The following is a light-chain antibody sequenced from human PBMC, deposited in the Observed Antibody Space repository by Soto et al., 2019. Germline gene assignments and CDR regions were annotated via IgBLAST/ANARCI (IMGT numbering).Light chain of an antibody. Sequence: DIVMTQSPDSLAVSLGERATINCKSSQSVLYSSNNKNYLAWYQQKPGQPPKLLIYWASTRESGVPDRFSGSGSGTDFTLTISSLQAEDFAVYYCQQYGRSPLMYTFGQGTKLGV. J-gene: IGKJ2*01. CDR1: QSVLYSSNNKNY. V-gene: IGKV4-1*01. CDR2: WAS. CDR3: QQYGRSPLMYT.